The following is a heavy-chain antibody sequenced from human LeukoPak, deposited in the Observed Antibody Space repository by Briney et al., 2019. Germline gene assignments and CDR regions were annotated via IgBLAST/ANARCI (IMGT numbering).Heavy chain of an antibody. Sequence: GSVKVSCKASGYTFTGYYMHWVRQAPGQGLEWMGWINPHSGVTNYAQKFQGRVTMTRDTSISTVYMELSRLRSDDTAVYYCAREYSSGIYDCIHWGQGTLVTLSA. CDR2: INPHSGVT. V-gene: IGHV1-2*02. CDR3: AREYSSGIYDCIH. D-gene: IGHD6-19*01. J-gene: IGHJ4*02. CDR1: GYTFTGYY.